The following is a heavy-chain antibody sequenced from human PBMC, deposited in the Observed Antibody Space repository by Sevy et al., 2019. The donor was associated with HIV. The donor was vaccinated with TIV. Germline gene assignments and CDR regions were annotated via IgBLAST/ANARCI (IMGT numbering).Heavy chain of an antibody. J-gene: IGHJ6*02. V-gene: IGHV3-30-3*01. D-gene: IGHD2-2*02. CDR1: GFTFSSYA. CDR2: ISYDGSNK. CDR3: ASRLPPGIVVVPAAIRYYYYGMDV. Sequence: GGSLRLSCAASGFTFSSYAMHWVRQAPGKGLEWVAVISYDGSNKYYADSVKGRFTISRDNSKNTLYLQMNSLRAEDTAVYYCASRLPPGIVVVPAAIRYYYYGMDVWDQGTTVTVSS.